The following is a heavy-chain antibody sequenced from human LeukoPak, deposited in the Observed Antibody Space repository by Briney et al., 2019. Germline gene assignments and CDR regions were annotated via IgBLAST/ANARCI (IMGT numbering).Heavy chain of an antibody. V-gene: IGHV3-23*01. J-gene: IGHJ6*03. CDR2: ISGSGGST. CDR3: ARDIFGYCSGGSCDDYYYYYYMDV. D-gene: IGHD2-15*01. Sequence: GGSLRLSCEASGFTFSSYGMNWVRQAPGKGLEWVSAISGSGGSTYYADSVKGRFTISRDNSKNTLYLQMNSLRAEDTAVYYCARDIFGYCSGGSCDDYYYYYYMDVWGKGTTVTISS. CDR1: GFTFSSYG.